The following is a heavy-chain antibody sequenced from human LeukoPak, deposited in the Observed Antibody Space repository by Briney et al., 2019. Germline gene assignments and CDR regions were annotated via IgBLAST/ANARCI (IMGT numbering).Heavy chain of an antibody. Sequence: GESLKISFKGPGIRFTSYWIGWVRRRPGKGLEWMGLIYPGDSDTRYSPSFQGQVTISADKSISTAYLQWSSLKASDTAMYYCARLSYCSSTSRLPDYWGQGTLVTVSS. J-gene: IGHJ4*02. CDR2: IYPGDSDT. CDR3: ARLSYCSSTSRLPDY. V-gene: IGHV5-51*01. CDR1: GIRFTSYW. D-gene: IGHD2-2*01.